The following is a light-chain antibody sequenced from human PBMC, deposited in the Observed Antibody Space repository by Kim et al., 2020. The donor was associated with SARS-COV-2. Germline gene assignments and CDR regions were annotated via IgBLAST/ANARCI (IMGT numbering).Light chain of an antibody. CDR1: QSVSIY. J-gene: IGKJ3*01. CDR3: QQRSNCP. CDR2: DAS. V-gene: IGKV3-11*01. Sequence: LSLAPGERATLSCRASQSVSIYLAWYQQKPGQAPRLLIYDASNRATGIPARFSGSGSGTDFTLTISSLEPEDFAVYYCQQRSNCPFGPGTKVDIK.